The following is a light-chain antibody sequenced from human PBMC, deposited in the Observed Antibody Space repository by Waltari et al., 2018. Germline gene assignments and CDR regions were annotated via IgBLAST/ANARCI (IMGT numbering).Light chain of an antibody. CDR2: KNN. CDR3: GTWDDSLSRPV. Sequence: QSVLTQPPSASGTPGQRVTISCSGSSSNIESNYVYWYQQFPGTAPKVLMFKNNKRPSGVSDRFSASKSGASASLAISGLRSDDEADYYCGTWDDSLSRPVFGGGTKLTVL. CDR1: SSNIESNY. V-gene: IGLV1-47*01. J-gene: IGLJ3*02.